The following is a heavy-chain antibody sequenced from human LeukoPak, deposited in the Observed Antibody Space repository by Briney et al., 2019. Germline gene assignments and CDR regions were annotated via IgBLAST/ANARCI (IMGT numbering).Heavy chain of an antibody. Sequence: ASVKVSCKASGGSFNAYAISWVRQAPGQGLEWMGGIIPIFGTSNYAQKLQGRVTISTDESTSTACMEVSSLRSEDTAIYYCARGLDASMETAYDYWGQGTLVTVSS. J-gene: IGHJ4*02. D-gene: IGHD5-18*01. CDR3: ARGLDASMETAYDY. V-gene: IGHV1-69*05. CDR2: IIPIFGTS. CDR1: GGSFNAYA.